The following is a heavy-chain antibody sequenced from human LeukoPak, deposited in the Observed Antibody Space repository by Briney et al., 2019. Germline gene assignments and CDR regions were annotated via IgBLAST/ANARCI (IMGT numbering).Heavy chain of an antibody. V-gene: IGHV4-59*01. CDR3: ARSYDSRGYFYYGMDV. D-gene: IGHD3-22*01. J-gene: IGHJ6*02. CDR2: IYYSGTT. CDR1: GGSISTYY. Sequence: SETLSLTCTVSGGSISTYYWSWIRQPPGKGLEWIAYIYYSGTTDYNPSLKSRVTITLDTSKNQFSLKLNSVTAADTDVYYCARSYDSRGYFYYGMDVWGQGTTVTVSS.